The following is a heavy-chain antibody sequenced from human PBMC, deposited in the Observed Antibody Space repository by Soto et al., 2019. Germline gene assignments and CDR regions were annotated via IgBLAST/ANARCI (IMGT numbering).Heavy chain of an antibody. V-gene: IGHV3-30*18. D-gene: IGHD3-22*01. CDR2: ISYDGSNK. CDR3: AKVRPLWNYYDSSGALDY. Sequence: QVQLVESGGGVVQPGRSLRLSCAASGFTFSSYGMHWVRQAPGKGLEWVAVISYDGSNKYYADSVKGRFTISRDNSKNTLYLQMNSLRAEDTAVYYCAKVRPLWNYYDSSGALDYWGQGTLVTVSS. J-gene: IGHJ4*02. CDR1: GFTFSSYG.